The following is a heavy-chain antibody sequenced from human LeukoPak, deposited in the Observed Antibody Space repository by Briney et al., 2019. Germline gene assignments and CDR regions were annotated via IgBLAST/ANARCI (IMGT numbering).Heavy chain of an antibody. J-gene: IGHJ6*03. CDR2: IIPIFGTA. Sequence: ASVKVSCKASGGTFSSYAISWVRQAPGQGLEWMGGIIPIFGTANYAQKFQGRVTITTDESTSTAYMELSSLRSEDTAVYYCAGAWFGEFNYYYYMDVWGKGTTVTVSS. CDR1: GGTFSSYA. D-gene: IGHD3-10*01. V-gene: IGHV1-69*05. CDR3: AGAWFGEFNYYYYMDV.